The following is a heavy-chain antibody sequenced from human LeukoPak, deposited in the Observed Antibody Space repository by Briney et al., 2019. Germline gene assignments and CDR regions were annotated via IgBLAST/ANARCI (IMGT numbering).Heavy chain of an antibody. D-gene: IGHD6-13*01. CDR2: ISGSGGST. CDR1: GFTFANYA. V-gene: IGHV3-23*01. J-gene: IGHJ4*02. CDR3: AKDQKSIAATGYDY. Sequence: TGGSLRLSCAASGFTFANYAMSWVRQGPGKGLEWVSTISGSGGSTYYADSVKGRFTISRDNSKNTLFLRMNSLRADDTAVYFCAKDQKSIAATGYDYWGQGTLVTVSS.